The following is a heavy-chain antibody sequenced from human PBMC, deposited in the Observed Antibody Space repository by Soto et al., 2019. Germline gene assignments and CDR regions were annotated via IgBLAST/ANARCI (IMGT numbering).Heavy chain of an antibody. CDR1: GFNFNDYE. J-gene: IGHJ4*02. CDR2: ISHSGTTI. Sequence: GGSLRLSCAASGFNFNDYEMTWVRQAPGKGLEWVSYISHSGTTISYADSVKGRFTISRDNAKNSLYLQMDSLRAEDTAVYYCARDSESDFWGQGTLVTVSS. V-gene: IGHV3-48*03. CDR3: ARDSESDF.